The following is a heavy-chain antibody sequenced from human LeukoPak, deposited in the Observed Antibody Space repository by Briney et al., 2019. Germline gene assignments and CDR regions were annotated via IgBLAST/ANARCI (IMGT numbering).Heavy chain of an antibody. CDR2: IKSQNDGGTI. CDR1: GFTFSNAW. D-gene: IGHD2/OR15-2a*01. J-gene: IGHJ4*02. V-gene: IGHV3-15*01. Sequence: GGSLRLSCAASGFTFSNAWMSWVRQAPGKGLEWVGRIKSQNDGGTIDYGAPVKGRFTISRDDSKNTLYVQMNSLKIEDTAVYYCITTTFYYGGKEYWGQGTLVIVSS. CDR3: ITTTFYYGGKEY.